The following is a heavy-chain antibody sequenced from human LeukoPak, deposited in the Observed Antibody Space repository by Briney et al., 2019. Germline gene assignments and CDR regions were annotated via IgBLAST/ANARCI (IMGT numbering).Heavy chain of an antibody. CDR3: ASMGANGFDI. CDR2: INTYNGNP. Sequence: ASVKVSCKASGYTFTNYDINWVRQAPGQALEFMGWINTYNGNPTYAQAFIGRFVFSVDTSASTAYLQISSLKTEDTAVYYCASMGANGFDIWGQGTTVTVSS. CDR1: GYTFTNYD. D-gene: IGHD3-16*01. J-gene: IGHJ3*02. V-gene: IGHV7-4-1*02.